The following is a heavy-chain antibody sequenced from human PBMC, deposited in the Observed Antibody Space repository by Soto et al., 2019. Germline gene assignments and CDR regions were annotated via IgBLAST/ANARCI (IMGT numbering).Heavy chain of an antibody. CDR1: GGSVRSGNHF. J-gene: IGHJ6*02. CDR3: ARGGEPLGYYGLDV. V-gene: IGHV4-61*01. Sequence: SETLSLTCPVSGGSVRSGNHFWNWIRQPPGRGLEWLGYMYYTGVTNYNPSLKSRVSMSVDTSKDQFSLNLTSLTAADTAVYYCARGGEPLGYYGLDVWGQGTTVTVSS. CDR2: MYYTGVT.